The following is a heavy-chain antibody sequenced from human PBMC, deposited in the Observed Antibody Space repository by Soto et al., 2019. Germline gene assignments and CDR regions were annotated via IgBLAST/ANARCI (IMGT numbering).Heavy chain of an antibody. CDR3: AEVTLNRDYLP. D-gene: IGHD4-17*01. Sequence: EVQLVASGGGLVHPGVSLRLSCVASGFSLSDHYMDWVRQAPGKGLEWLGLIRNEPYGYTTNYAASVKGRFTISRDYSKNSLFLQMDSLTAEDAAIYYCAEVTLNRDYLPWGQGTLVTVSS. J-gene: IGHJ4*02. CDR1: GFSLSDHY. V-gene: IGHV3-72*01. CDR2: IRNEPYGYTT.